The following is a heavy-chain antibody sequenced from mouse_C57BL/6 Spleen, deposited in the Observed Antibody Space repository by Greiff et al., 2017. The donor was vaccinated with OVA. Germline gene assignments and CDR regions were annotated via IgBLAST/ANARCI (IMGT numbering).Heavy chain of an antibody. CDR1: GYTFTDHT. V-gene: IGHV1-78*01. CDR3: ARMEGSGYQFAD. Sequence: QVQLQESDAELVKPGASVKISCKASGYTFTDHTIHWMKQRPEQGLEWIGYIYPRDGSTKYNEKFKGKATLTADKSSSTAYMQLNSLTSEDSAVYFCARMEGSGYQFADWGQGTLVTVSA. CDR2: IYPRDGST. J-gene: IGHJ3*01. D-gene: IGHD3-2*02.